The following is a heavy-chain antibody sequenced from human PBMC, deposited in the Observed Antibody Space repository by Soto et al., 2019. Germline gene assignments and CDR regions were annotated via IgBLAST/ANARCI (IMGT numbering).Heavy chain of an antibody. CDR2: LSSSSSYL. CDR3: VRVGITMVRSYYYGMDV. V-gene: IGHV3-21*01. Sequence: GGSLRLSCVASGFTFSSYSMNWVRQAPGKGLEWVSSLSSSSSYLYYADSVKGRFTISRDDAKNSLYLQMNSLRAEDTAVYYCVRVGITMVRSYYYGMDVWGQGTTVTVSS. D-gene: IGHD3-10*01. J-gene: IGHJ6*02. CDR1: GFTFSSYS.